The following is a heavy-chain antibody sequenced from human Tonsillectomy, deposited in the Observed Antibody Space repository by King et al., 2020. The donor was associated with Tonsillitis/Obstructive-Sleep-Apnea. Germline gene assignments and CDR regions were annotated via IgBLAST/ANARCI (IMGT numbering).Heavy chain of an antibody. V-gene: IGHV3-11*05. Sequence: VQLVESGGGLVKPGGSLILSCAASGFTFSDYYMSWIRQAPGKGLEGVSDISSSSSYTNYADSVKGRFTLSRGNAKNSLYLQMNSLRAEDTAVYYCAGKISDCYDYWGQGTLVTVSS. J-gene: IGHJ4*02. CDR1: GFTFSDYY. CDR3: AGKISDCYDY. D-gene: IGHD2-21*01. CDR2: ISSSSSYT.